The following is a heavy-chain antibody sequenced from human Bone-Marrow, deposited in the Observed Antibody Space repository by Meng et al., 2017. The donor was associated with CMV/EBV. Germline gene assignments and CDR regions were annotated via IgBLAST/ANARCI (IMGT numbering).Heavy chain of an antibody. V-gene: IGHV3-74*01. Sequence: LTFSSYWMHWVRQAPGKGLVWVSRINSDGSITGYADSVKGRFTISRDNAKNTLYLQMNSLRAEDTAVYYCARASWTMFGELGAPNDYWGQGTLVTVSS. CDR1: LTFSSYW. D-gene: IGHD3-10*02. CDR2: INSDGSIT. CDR3: ARASWTMFGELGAPNDY. J-gene: IGHJ4*02.